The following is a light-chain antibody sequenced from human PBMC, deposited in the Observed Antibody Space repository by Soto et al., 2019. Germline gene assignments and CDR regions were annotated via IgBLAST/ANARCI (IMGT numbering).Light chain of an antibody. J-gene: IGKJ4*01. V-gene: IGKV3-20*01. CDR3: QQYNSPLT. CDR2: GAS. Sequence: EIVLTQSPGTLSLSPGERATLSCRASQSVSSRFLAWYQQKPGQAPRLLMYGASSRATGIPDRFSGTGSGTDFTLTISRLEPEDFAVYYCQQYNSPLTFGGGTKVEIK. CDR1: QSVSSRF.